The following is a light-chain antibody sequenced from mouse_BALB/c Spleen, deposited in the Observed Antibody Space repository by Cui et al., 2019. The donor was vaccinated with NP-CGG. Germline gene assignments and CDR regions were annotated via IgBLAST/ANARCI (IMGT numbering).Light chain of an antibody. CDR2: GTN. J-gene: IGLJ1*01. Sequence: AVVTQESALTTSPGETVTLTCRPSTGAVTTSNYANWVQEKPDHLFTGLIGGTNNRAPGVPARFSGSLIGDKAALTITGAQTEDEGIYFCALWYSNHWVFGGGTKLTVL. CDR1: TGAVTTSNY. V-gene: IGLV1*01. CDR3: ALWYSNHWV.